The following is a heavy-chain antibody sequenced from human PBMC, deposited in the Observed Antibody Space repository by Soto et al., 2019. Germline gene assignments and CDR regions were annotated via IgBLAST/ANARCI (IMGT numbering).Heavy chain of an antibody. CDR2: ISYDGSNK. CDR1: GFTFSSYG. Sequence: QVQLVESGGGVVEPGRSLRLSCAASGFTFSSYGMHWVRQAPGKGRAWVAVISYDGSNKYDAYPVKGRFTISRDNSKSTLYLQMKRLRAEVTAVYYCAPGFGAFAYWGQGTLVTVSS. CDR3: APGFGAFAY. J-gene: IGHJ4*02. D-gene: IGHD3-10*01. V-gene: IGHV3-30*03.